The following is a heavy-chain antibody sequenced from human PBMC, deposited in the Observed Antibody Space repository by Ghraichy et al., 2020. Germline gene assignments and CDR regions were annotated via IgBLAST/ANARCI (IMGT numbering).Heavy chain of an antibody. Sequence: GGSLRLSCAVSGFTFSSYAMSWVRQAPGKGLEWVSAISGSGGRTYYVESVKGRFTISRDNFKNTLYLQMNSLRVEDTAVYYCAKSSRDWAAAGDYWGQGTLVTVSS. V-gene: IGHV3-23*01. CDR2: ISGSGGRT. J-gene: IGHJ4*02. CDR3: AKSSRDWAAAGDY. CDR1: GFTFSSYA. D-gene: IGHD6-13*01.